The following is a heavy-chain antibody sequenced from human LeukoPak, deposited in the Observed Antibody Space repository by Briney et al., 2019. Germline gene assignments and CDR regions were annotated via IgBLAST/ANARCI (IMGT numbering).Heavy chain of an antibody. CDR1: GVTFSSYG. Sequence: GGSLRLSCAASGVTFSSYGMHWVRQAPGKGLEWVAIMWYDGSNKYYTDSVKGRFTISRDNSKNTLYLQMNSLRVEDTAVYYCAREDTALVIAYWGQGTLVTVSS. V-gene: IGHV3-33*01. CDR3: AREDTALVIAY. CDR2: MWYDGSNK. J-gene: IGHJ4*02. D-gene: IGHD5-18*01.